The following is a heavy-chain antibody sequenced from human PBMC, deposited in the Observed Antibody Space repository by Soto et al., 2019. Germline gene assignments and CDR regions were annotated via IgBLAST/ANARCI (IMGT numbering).Heavy chain of an antibody. J-gene: IGHJ4*02. CDR1: GFTFSSYG. V-gene: IGHV3-33*01. CDR2: IWYDGSNK. CDR3: AREDVDTAMVFDY. D-gene: IGHD5-18*01. Sequence: QVQLVESGGGVVQPGRSLRLSCAASGFTFSSYGMHWVRQAPGKGLEWVAVIWYDGSNKYYADSVKGRFTISRDNSKNTLYLQMNSLRAANTAVYYCAREDVDTAMVFDYWGQGTLVTVSS.